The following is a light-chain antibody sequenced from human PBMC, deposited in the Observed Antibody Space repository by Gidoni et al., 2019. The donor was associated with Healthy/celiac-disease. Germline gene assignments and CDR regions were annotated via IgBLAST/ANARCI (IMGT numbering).Light chain of an antibody. V-gene: IGKV3D-11*01. CDR2: DAS. J-gene: IGKJ2*01. CDR3: QQRSNWHPGT. Sequence: EIVLTQSPATLSLSTGERATLSCRASQGISSYLAWYQQKPGQAPRLLIDDASNRATGIPARFSGSGPGTDFTLTISSLEPEDFAVYYCQQRSNWHPGTFGQGTKLEIK. CDR1: QGISSY.